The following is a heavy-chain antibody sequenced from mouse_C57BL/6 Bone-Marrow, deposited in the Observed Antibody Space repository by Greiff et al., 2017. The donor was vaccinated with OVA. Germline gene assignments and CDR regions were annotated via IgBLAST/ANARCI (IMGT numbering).Heavy chain of an antibody. V-gene: IGHV7-3*01. Sequence: EVMLVESGGGLVQPGGSLSLSCAASGFTFTDYYMSWVRQPPGKALEWLGFIRNKANGYTTEYSASVKGRFTISRDNSQSILYLQMNALRAEDSATYYCARYGYGSPFAYWGQGTLVTVSA. D-gene: IGHD1-1*01. CDR1: GFTFTDYY. J-gene: IGHJ3*01. CDR2: IRNKANGYTT. CDR3: ARYGYGSPFAY.